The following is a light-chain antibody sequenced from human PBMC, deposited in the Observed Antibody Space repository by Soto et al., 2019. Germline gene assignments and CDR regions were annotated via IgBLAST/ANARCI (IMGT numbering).Light chain of an antibody. J-gene: IGKJ1*01. V-gene: IGKV3-15*01. CDR2: GAS. Sequence: IVLTQSPATLSVSPRARATLSCRASQSVNSNLAWYQQKPGQAPRLLIYGASTRATGIPARFSGSGSGTKFTLIIGSLQAEDFAVYYCYQYNSLILTFGQGTKVEIK. CDR1: QSVNSN. CDR3: YQYNSLILT.